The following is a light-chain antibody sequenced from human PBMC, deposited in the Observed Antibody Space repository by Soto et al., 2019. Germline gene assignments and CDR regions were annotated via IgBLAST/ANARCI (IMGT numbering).Light chain of an antibody. J-gene: IGKJ5*01. CDR2: DAS. V-gene: IGKV1-33*01. Sequence: DIQMTQSPSSLSASVGDRVTITCQASQDISNYLNWYQQKPGKAPKLLIYDASNLETGVPSRFSGSGSGTDFTFTISSLQPEDIATYYCQQYDNLPRSITFGQGIRLEIK. CDR3: QQYDNLPRSIT. CDR1: QDISNY.